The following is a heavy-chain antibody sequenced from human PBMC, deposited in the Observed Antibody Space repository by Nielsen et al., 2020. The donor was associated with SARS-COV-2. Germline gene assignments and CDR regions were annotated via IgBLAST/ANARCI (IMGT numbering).Heavy chain of an antibody. V-gene: IGHV3-23*01. J-gene: IGHJ4*02. CDR3: AKAGSHSYFDH. Sequence: GGSLRLSCAVSGFIFSSYAMNWVRQAPGKGLEWVSAISSSGGNTYYADSVKGRFTISRDNLKNALYLQMNSLRAEDTAVYYCAKAGSHSYFDHWGQGTLVTVSS. CDR2: ISSSGGNT. CDR1: GFIFSSYA. D-gene: IGHD1-26*01.